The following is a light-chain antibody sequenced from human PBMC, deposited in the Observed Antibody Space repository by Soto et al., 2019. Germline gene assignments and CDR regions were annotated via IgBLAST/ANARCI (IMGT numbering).Light chain of an antibody. CDR3: KHYNSYSKA. Sequence: DIQMTQSPSTLSGSVGDRVTITCRASQTISSWLAWYQQKPGKAPKLLIYKASTLKSGVPSRFSGSASGTEFTLTISSLQPDEFTPYYNKHYNSYSKAFGKETKVE. J-gene: IGKJ1*01. CDR2: KAS. V-gene: IGKV1-5*03. CDR1: QTISSW.